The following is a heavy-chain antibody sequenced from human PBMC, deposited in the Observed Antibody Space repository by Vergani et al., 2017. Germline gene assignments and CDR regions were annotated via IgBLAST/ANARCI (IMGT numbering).Heavy chain of an antibody. J-gene: IGHJ3*02. CDR2: IFSNDEK. Sequence: QVTLRESGPALVKPTQTLTLTCTFSGFSLSNARMGVSWIRQPPGKALEWLAHIFSNDEKSYSTSLKSRLTISKDTSKSQVVLTMTNMDPVDTATYYCARTNSGSYFGRAFDIWGQGTMVTVSS. CDR1: GFSLSNARMG. CDR3: ARTNSGSYFGRAFDI. V-gene: IGHV2-26*01. D-gene: IGHD1-26*01.